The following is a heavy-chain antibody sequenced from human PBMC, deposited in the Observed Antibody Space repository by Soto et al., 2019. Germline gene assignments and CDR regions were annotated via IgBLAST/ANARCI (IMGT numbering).Heavy chain of an antibody. D-gene: IGHD3-22*01. CDR2: IYYSGST. V-gene: IGHV4-59*08. CDR3: ASPAPVMGYDSSGYDAFDI. Sequence: SETLSLTCTVSGGSISSYYWSWIRQPPGKGLEWIGYIYYSGSTNYNPSLKSRVTISVDTSKNQFSLKLSSVTAADTAVYYCASPAPVMGYDSSGYDAFDIWGQGAMVTVSS. J-gene: IGHJ3*02. CDR1: GGSISSYY.